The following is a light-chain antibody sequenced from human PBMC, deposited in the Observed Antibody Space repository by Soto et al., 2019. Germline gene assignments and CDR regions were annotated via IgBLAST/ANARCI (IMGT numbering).Light chain of an antibody. Sequence: EIVLTQSPGTLSLSPGERATLSCRASSSVSTYLAWYQQKPGQAPRLLIYDASNRATGIPARFSGSGSGTDFTLTISSLEPEDFAVYYCQVSANSPPKYTFGQGTKLEI. CDR2: DAS. CDR1: SSVSTY. CDR3: QVSANSPPKYT. J-gene: IGKJ2*01. V-gene: IGKV3-11*01.